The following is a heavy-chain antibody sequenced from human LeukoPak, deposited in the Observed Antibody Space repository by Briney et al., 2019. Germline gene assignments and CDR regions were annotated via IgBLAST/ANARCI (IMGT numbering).Heavy chain of an antibody. D-gene: IGHD1-26*01. Sequence: GGSLRLSCAASGFTFSSYAMSWVRQAPGKGLEWVSDITGNGGSTYYADSVKGRFTISRDNSENTLYLQMNSLRAEDTAVYYXXXXLNLLGYFDYWGQGALVTVSS. CDR3: XXXLNLLGYFDY. V-gene: IGHV3-23*01. J-gene: IGHJ4*02. CDR2: ITGNGGST. CDR1: GFTFSSYA.